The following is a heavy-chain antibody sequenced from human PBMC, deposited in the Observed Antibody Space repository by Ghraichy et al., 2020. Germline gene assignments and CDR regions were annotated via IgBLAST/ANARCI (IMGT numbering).Heavy chain of an antibody. D-gene: IGHD5-18*01. CDR3: ARGKGGYSYGFKY. Sequence: SETLSLTCAVYGGSFSGYYWSWIRQPPGKGLEWIGEINHSGSTNYNPSLKSRVTISVDTSKNQFSLKLSSVTAADTAVYYCARGKGGYSYGFKYWGQGTLVTVSS. J-gene: IGHJ4*02. CDR1: GGSFSGYY. V-gene: IGHV4-34*01. CDR2: INHSGST.